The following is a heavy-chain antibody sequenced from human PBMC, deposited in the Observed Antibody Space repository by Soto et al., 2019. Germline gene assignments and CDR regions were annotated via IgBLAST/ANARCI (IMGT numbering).Heavy chain of an antibody. CDR3: EKDIARSAIAARQYCYYYGMDV. D-gene: IGHD6-6*01. Sequence: GGPLRLSCAASGFTFDDYTMHWVHQAPGKGLEGGSLISWDGGSTYYADSVKGRFTISRDNNTNSLYLPMNSLRTEDTALCYCEKDIARSAIAARQYCYYYGMDVWGQGTTVTVSS. CDR2: ISWDGGST. CDR1: GFTFDDYT. V-gene: IGHV3-43*01. J-gene: IGHJ6*02.